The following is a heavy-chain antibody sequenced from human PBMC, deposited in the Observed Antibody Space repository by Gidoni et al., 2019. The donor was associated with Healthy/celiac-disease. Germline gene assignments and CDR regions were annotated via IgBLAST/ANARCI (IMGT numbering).Heavy chain of an antibody. V-gene: IGHV3-30-3*01. CDR2: ISYDGSNK. CDR1: GFPFSSYA. CDR3: ARVGVDTAMVTFWYFDL. Sequence: QVQLVESGAGVVQPGRSLRLSCAAAGFPFSSYAMHWVRQAPGKGLEWVAVISYDGSNKYYADSVKGRFTISRDNSKNTLYLQMNSLRAEDTAVYYCARVGVDTAMVTFWYFDLWGRGTLVTVSS. J-gene: IGHJ2*01. D-gene: IGHD5-18*01.